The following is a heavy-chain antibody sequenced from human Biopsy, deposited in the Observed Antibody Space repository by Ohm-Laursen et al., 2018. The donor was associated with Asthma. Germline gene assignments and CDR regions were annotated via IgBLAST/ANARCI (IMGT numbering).Heavy chain of an antibody. J-gene: IGHJ4*02. CDR2: HDHEEGGT. CDR3: ASDFPKDYVRYNFQF. D-gene: IGHD4-17*01. Sequence: ASVKVSCKLSGYSLTDLSMHWVRQAPGQGLEWMGGHDHEEGGTVNARRFQGRVTMTEDTSTDTAYMELSSLSSDDTAVYYCASDFPKDYVRYNFQFWGQGILVTVSS. V-gene: IGHV1-24*01. CDR1: GYSLTDLS.